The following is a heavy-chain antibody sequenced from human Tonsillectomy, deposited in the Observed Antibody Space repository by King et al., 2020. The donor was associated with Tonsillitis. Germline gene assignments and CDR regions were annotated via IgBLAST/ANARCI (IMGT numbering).Heavy chain of an antibody. J-gene: IGHJ1*01. CDR3: ARARLRSSSPVSAEYFRH. D-gene: IGHD6-13*01. CDR2: ISDYNGNT. V-gene: IGHV1-18*01. Sequence: VQLVESGVEVKKPGASVKVSCTASGYTFTSYGISWVRQAPGQGLEWMGWISDYNGNTNYAQKLQGRVTMTTDTSTSTAYMELRSLRSDDTAVYYCARARLRSSSPVSAEYFRHWGQGTLVIVSS. CDR1: GYTFTSYG.